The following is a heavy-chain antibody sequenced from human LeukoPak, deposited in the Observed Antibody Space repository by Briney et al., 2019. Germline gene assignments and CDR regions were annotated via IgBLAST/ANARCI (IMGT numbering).Heavy chain of an antibody. J-gene: IGHJ4*02. CDR3: AGVEDSSGYYYIDY. Sequence: ASETLSLTCAVYGGSFSDYYWSWIRQSPGKGLEWIGSIYYSGSTYYNPSLKSRVTISVDTSKNQFSLKLSSVTAADTAVYYCAGVEDSSGYYYIDYWGQGTLVTVSS. D-gene: IGHD3-22*01. CDR2: IYYSGST. CDR1: GGSFSDYY. V-gene: IGHV4-34*01.